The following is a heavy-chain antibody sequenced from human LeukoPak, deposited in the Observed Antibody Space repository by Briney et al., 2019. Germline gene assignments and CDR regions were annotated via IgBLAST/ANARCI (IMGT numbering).Heavy chain of an antibody. CDR2: ISSSGSTI. J-gene: IGHJ4*02. CDR1: GFTFSSYS. V-gene: IGHV3-48*04. Sequence: GGSLRLSCAASGFTFSSYSMNWVRQAPGKGLEWVSYISSSGSTIYYADSVKGRFTISRDNAKNSLYLQMNSLRAEDTAVYYCARDQYCSGGSCYHPIDYWGQGTLVTVSS. CDR3: ARDQYCSGGSCYHPIDY. D-gene: IGHD2-15*01.